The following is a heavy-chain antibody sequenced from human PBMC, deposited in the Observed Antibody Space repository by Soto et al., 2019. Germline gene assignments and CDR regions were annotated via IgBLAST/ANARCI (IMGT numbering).Heavy chain of an antibody. CDR1: GGSISSGGYY. Sequence: SETLSLTCTVSGGSISSGGYYWSWIRQHPGNALEWIGYIYYSGSTYYNPSLKSRVTISVDTSKNQFSLKLSSVPAPDTAVYYCARDIKVGGASQRGNWFDPCGQRNLVTVSS. J-gene: IGHJ5*02. CDR2: IYYSGST. CDR3: ARDIKVGGASQRGNWFDP. D-gene: IGHD3-16*01. V-gene: IGHV4-31*03.